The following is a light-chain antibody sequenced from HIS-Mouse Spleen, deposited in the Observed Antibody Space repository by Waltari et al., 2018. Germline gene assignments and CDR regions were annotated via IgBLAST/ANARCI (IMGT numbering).Light chain of an antibody. CDR1: SSDVGGYNY. CDR3: CSYAGSYTGV. V-gene: IGLV2-11*01. Sequence: QSALTQPRSVSGSPGQSVTISCTGTSSDVGGYNYVSWYQQHQGKAPKLMIYDVSKRPSGVPDRFSGSTSGNTASLTISGLQAEDEADYYCCSYAGSYTGVFGTGTKVTVL. CDR2: DVS. J-gene: IGLJ1*01.